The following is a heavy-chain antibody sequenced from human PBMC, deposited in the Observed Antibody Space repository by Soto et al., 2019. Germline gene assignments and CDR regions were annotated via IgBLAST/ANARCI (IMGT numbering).Heavy chain of an antibody. CDR1: GGTFSSYA. CDR3: AREEGCSGGSCYFSDLTFDY. V-gene: IGHV1-69*13. J-gene: IGHJ4*02. D-gene: IGHD2-15*01. CDR2: IIPIFGTA. Sequence: ASVKVSCKASGGTFSSYAISWVRQAPGQGLERMGGIIPIFGTANYAQKFQGRVTITADESTSTAYMELSSLRSEDTAVYYCAREEGCSGGSCYFSDLTFDYWGQGTLVTVSS.